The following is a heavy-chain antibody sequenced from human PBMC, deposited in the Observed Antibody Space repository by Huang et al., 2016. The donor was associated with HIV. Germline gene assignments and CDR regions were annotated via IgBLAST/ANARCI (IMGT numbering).Heavy chain of an antibody. Sequence: VESGGRLVQPGGSIRLSCVGSTFRFGAYWMSLVRQSPWKVLEWVANIKQDESEKYYVDSVKGRFNISRDNAKKVLFLEMNNVRVEDTATYYCATKTAAMDIWGQGTTVTVS. J-gene: IGHJ6*02. V-gene: IGHV3-7*01. D-gene: IGHD1-7*01. CDR1: TFRFGAYW. CDR2: IKQDESEK. CDR3: ATKTAAMDI.